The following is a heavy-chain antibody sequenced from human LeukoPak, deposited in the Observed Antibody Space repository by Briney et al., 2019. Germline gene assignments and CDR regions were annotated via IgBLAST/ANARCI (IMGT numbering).Heavy chain of an antibody. CDR2: ISGSSGST. Sequence: PRGSLRLSCAASGFTLSSYAMSWVRQAPGKGLEWVSAISGSSGSTYYADSVKGRFTISKENSKNTLYLQMNSLRAEDTAVYYCAKERGDYTFDYWGQGTLVTVSS. CDR3: AKERGDYTFDY. D-gene: IGHD4-11*01. J-gene: IGHJ4*02. V-gene: IGHV3-23*01. CDR1: GFTLSSYA.